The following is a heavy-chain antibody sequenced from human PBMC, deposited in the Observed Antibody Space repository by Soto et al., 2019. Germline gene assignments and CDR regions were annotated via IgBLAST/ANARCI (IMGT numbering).Heavy chain of an antibody. V-gene: IGHV4-34*01. Sequence: SETLSLTCAVYGGSFSGYYWSWIRQPPGKGLEWIGEINHSGSTNYNPSLKSRVTISVDTSKNQFSLKLSSVTAADTAVYYCARSFFPDTAMVSPFDYWGQGTLVTVSS. D-gene: IGHD5-18*01. CDR2: INHSGST. CDR1: GGSFSGYY. CDR3: ARSFFPDTAMVSPFDY. J-gene: IGHJ4*02.